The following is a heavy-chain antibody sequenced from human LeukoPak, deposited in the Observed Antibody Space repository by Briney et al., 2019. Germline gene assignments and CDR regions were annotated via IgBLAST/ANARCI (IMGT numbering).Heavy chain of an antibody. CDR1: GYSFANYW. CDR2: IYPRDSDT. CDR3: ARHSSVAASGTWWFDP. D-gene: IGHD5-12*01. V-gene: IGHV5-51*01. J-gene: IGHJ5*02. Sequence: GESLKIPCKGSGYSFANYWIGWVRQMPGKGLEWMGIIYPRDSDTRYSPSFQGQVTISADKSINTAYLQWSSLKASDTAMYYCARHSSVAASGTWWFDPWGQGTLVTVSS.